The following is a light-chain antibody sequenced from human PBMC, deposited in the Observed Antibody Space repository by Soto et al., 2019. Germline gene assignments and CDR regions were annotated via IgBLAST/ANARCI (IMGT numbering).Light chain of an antibody. V-gene: IGKV3-11*01. CDR3: QQRSNWRET. Sequence: EIVLTQSPATLSLSPGERATLSCRASQSVSSYLAWYQQKPGQAPRLLIYDASNRATGIPARFSGSGSGTDFTLTISSLEPEDFAVYYCQQRSNWRETFGQGTKV. J-gene: IGKJ1*01. CDR2: DAS. CDR1: QSVSSY.